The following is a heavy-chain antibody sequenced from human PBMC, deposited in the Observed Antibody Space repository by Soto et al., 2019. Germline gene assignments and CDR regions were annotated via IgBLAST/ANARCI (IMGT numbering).Heavy chain of an antibody. V-gene: IGHV1-18*01. CDR2: ISAYNGNT. J-gene: IGHJ4*02. CDR1: GYTFTSYG. D-gene: IGHD3-22*01. Sequence: GASVKVSCKASGYTFTSYGISWVRQAPGQGLEWMGWISAYNGNTNYAQKLQGRVTMTTDTSTSTAYMELRSLRSDDTAVYYCARDAHYDSSGYYYWIFDYWGKGTLVTVSS. CDR3: ARDAHYDSSGYYYWIFDY.